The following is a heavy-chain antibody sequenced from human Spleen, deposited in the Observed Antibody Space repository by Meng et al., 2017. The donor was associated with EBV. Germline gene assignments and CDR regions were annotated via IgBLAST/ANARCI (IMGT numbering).Heavy chain of an antibody. Sequence: RLKESGPGLVQPSETLSLTCTVSGGSVSSGIYYWSWIRQPPGKGLEWIGYIYYGGSTNYDPSLKSRVTISVDTSKNQFSLKLSSVIAADTAIYYCARGVKYCSGGSCYHFDSWGQGTLVTVSS. CDR1: GGSVSSGIYY. CDR3: ARGVKYCSGGSCYHFDS. J-gene: IGHJ5*01. D-gene: IGHD2-15*01. CDR2: IYYGGST. V-gene: IGHV4-61*01.